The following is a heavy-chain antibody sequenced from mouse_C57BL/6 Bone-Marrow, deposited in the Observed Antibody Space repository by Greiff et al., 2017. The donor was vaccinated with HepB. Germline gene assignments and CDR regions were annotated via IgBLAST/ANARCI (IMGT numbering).Heavy chain of an antibody. J-gene: IGHJ2*01. CDR3: YYYGSSY. Sequence: VQLQQSGAELVRPGASVKLSCTASGFNIKDDYMHWVKLRPEQGLEWIGWIDPENGDTEYASKFQGKATITADTSSNTAYLQLSSLTSEDTAVYYCYYYGSSYWGQGTTLTVSS. V-gene: IGHV14-4*01. CDR2: IDPENGDT. D-gene: IGHD1-1*01. CDR1: GFNIKDDY.